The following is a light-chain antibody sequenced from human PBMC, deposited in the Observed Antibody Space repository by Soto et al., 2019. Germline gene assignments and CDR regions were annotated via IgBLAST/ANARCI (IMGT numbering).Light chain of an antibody. Sequence: DIVMTQSPESLGVSLGERATINCKSSQSVLYSPTNKNYVAWYQQKPGQTPKVLIYWASTRESGVPDRFSGSGSGTDFTLTISSLQSEDVAVYYCQQYYSFPVNFGPGTKVEI. CDR3: QQYYSFPVN. CDR2: WAS. V-gene: IGKV4-1*01. CDR1: QSVLYSPTNKNY. J-gene: IGKJ3*01.